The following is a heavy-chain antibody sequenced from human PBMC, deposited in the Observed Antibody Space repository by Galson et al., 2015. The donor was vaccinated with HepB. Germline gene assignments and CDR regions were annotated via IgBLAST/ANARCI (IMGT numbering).Heavy chain of an antibody. CDR2: IKQGGSEK. V-gene: IGHV3-7*01. Sequence: SLRLSCAASGFTFSGYWMSWVRQAPGKGLEWVVNIKQGGSEKHYVDSVKGRFTISRDNAKNSLYLQMNSLRAEDTAVYYCVRENVESQGFDYWGQGTLVIVSS. J-gene: IGHJ4*02. D-gene: IGHD3-10*02. CDR1: GFTFSGYW. CDR3: VRENVESQGFDY.